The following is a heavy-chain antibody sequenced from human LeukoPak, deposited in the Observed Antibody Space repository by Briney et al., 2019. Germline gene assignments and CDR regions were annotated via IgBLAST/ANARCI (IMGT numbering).Heavy chain of an antibody. V-gene: IGHV3-48*04. D-gene: IGHD7-27*01. CDR1: GFVFSDYS. CDR2: IRGSGSGM. CDR3: ARDDNWGCDY. Sequence: GGSLRLSCAASGFVFSDYSMNWVRQDPGEGLGWVANIRGSGSGMGYGSYYGDSVKGRFTISRDNAKTSLYLQRNSLRADDTAVYYCARDDNWGCDYWAQGALVTVSS. J-gene: IGHJ4*02.